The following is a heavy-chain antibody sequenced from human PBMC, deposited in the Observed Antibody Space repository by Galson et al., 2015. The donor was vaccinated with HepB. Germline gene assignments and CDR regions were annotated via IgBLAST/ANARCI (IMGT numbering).Heavy chain of an antibody. CDR3: ARVASDYGSGSYKAPPDY. Sequence: SLRLSCAASGYTFDDYGMNWVRHAPGKGLEWVSGINKNGATRGYADSVKGRSTISRDNAKNSLYLQMNSLTAGDTALYYCARVASDYGSGSYKAPPDYWGQGTLVTVSS. CDR2: INKNGATR. J-gene: IGHJ4*02. CDR1: GYTFDDYG. V-gene: IGHV3-20*04. D-gene: IGHD3-10*01.